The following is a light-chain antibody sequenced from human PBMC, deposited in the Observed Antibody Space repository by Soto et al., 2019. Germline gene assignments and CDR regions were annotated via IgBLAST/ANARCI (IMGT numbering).Light chain of an antibody. CDR1: SSDVGSYNL. V-gene: IGLV2-23*02. CDR3: CSYAGSSSFHV. Sequence: QSVLTQPASVSGSPGQSITISCTGASSDVGSYNLVSWYHQHPGKAPKLMIYEVSKRPSGVSNRFSGSKSGNTASLTISGLQSEDEADYYCCSYAGSSSFHVFGTGTKLTVL. CDR2: EVS. J-gene: IGLJ1*01.